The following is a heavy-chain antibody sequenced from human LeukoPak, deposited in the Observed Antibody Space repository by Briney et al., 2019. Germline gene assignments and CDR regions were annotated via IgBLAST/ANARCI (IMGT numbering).Heavy chain of an antibody. CDR1: GFTFSRSA. CDR3: GKDGLYYDGSEHVYYFDS. D-gene: IGHD3-22*01. J-gene: IGHJ4*02. V-gene: IGHV3-23*01. Sequence: GGSLRLSCAASGFTFSRSAMTWVRQGPGTGLEFVASIIYSGGATYYADSVKGRFTISRDNSKNTLYFQMNSLRAEDTALYSCGKDGLYYDGSEHVYYFDSWGQGTLVTVSS. CDR2: IIYSGGAT.